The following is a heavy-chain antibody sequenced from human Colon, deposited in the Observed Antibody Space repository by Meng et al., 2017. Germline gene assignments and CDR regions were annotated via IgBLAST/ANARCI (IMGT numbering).Heavy chain of an antibody. CDR2: IHCSGST. Sequence: LETLSLTCAVSGASVISGTSYWTWIRQPPGKGLEWLGHIHCSGSTTYSPSLQSRATMSLDTSKNQFFLKLTSVTAADTAVYYCANGSDIAKSGYWGQGTVVTVSS. CDR1: GASVISGTSY. D-gene: IGHD5-12*01. CDR3: ANGSDIAKSGY. J-gene: IGHJ4*02. V-gene: IGHV4-61*01.